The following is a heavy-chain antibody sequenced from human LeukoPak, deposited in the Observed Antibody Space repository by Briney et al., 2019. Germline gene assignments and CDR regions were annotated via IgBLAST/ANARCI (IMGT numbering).Heavy chain of an antibody. CDR3: AKDLDYGDYGPFDY. Sequence: GGSLRLSCAASGFTFSSYGMHWVRQAPGKGLEWVAVRSYDGSNKYYADSVKGRFTISRDNSKNTLYLQMNSLRAEDTAVYYCAKDLDYGDYGPFDYWGQGTLVTVSS. V-gene: IGHV3-30*18. D-gene: IGHD4-17*01. CDR1: GFTFSSYG. CDR2: RSYDGSNK. J-gene: IGHJ4*02.